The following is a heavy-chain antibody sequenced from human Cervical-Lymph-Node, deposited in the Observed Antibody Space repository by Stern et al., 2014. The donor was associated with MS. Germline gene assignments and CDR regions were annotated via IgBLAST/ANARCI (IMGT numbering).Heavy chain of an antibody. CDR2: ISYDGGNQ. CDR3: AREGKMATTDY. J-gene: IGHJ4*02. D-gene: IGHD5-24*01. Sequence: DQLVESGGGVVQPGGSLRLSCAASGFTFSTYAMHWVRQTPGKGLQWLAVISYDGGNQYYADSLRGLFTISRDNSKNTLYLQMTGLMIEDTSLYYCAREGKMATTDYWGQGTLVSVSS. V-gene: IGHV3-30-3*01. CDR1: GFTFSTYA.